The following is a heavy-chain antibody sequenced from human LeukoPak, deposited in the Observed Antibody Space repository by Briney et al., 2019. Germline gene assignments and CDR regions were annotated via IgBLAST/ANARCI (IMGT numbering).Heavy chain of an antibody. V-gene: IGHV3-74*01. Sequence: GGSLRLSCAASGFTFSSYWMHWVRQAPGKGLLWVSRINSDGSSTSYADSVKGRFTTSRDNAKNTLYLQMNSLRAEDTAVYYCARRIAAAAAPYYFDYWGQGTLVTVSS. CDR1: GFTFSSYW. J-gene: IGHJ4*02. D-gene: IGHD6-13*01. CDR3: ARRIAAAAAPYYFDY. CDR2: INSDGSST.